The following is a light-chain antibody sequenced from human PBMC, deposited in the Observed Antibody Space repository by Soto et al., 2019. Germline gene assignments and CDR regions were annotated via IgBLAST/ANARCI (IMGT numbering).Light chain of an antibody. Sequence: DIQLTQSPSFLSASVGDRVTITCRASQGINSYLAWYQQKPGKVPKLLIYAASTLQSGVPSRFSGSGSGTEFTLTISSLQPEDFATYYCQQINSYPITFGQGIRLEI. V-gene: IGKV1-9*01. CDR1: QGINSY. J-gene: IGKJ5*01. CDR2: AAS. CDR3: QQINSYPIT.